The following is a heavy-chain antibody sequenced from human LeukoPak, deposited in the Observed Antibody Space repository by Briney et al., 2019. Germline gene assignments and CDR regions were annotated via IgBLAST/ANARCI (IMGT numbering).Heavy chain of an antibody. V-gene: IGHV3-23*01. CDR1: GFTFSSYA. Sequence: GGSLRLSCAASGFTFSSYAMSWVRQAPGKGLEWVSAISGSGGSTYYADSVKGRFTISRDNSENTLYLQMNSLRAEDTAVYYCARVRYYDSSGYYYIGYFDYWGQGTLVTVSS. D-gene: IGHD3-22*01. J-gene: IGHJ4*02. CDR2: ISGSGGST. CDR3: ARVRYYDSSGYYYIGYFDY.